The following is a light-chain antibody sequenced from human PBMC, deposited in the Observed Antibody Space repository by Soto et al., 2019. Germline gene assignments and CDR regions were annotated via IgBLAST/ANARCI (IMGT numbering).Light chain of an antibody. J-gene: IGKJ4*01. Sequence: ILMTQSPATLSLSPGERATLSCRASQSVSSNLAWYQQKPGQAPRLLLYGASTRATGIPARFSGSGSGTEFTLTISSLQSEDFAAYYCQQYNNWPPLTFGGGTKVDIK. CDR1: QSVSSN. CDR3: QQYNNWPPLT. V-gene: IGKV3-15*01. CDR2: GAS.